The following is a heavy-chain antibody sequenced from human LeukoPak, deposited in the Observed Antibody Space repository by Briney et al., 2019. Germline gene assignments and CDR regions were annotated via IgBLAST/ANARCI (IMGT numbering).Heavy chain of an antibody. Sequence: GGSLRLSCAVSGFTFSSYWMTWVRQAPGKGLEWVANIKQDGSEKYYVESVKGRFSISRGNAKKSVHLQMNSLSAEDTAVYYCARARANMDVWGKGTTVTVSS. J-gene: IGHJ6*03. CDR2: IKQDGSEK. CDR3: ARARANMDV. CDR1: GFTFSSYW. V-gene: IGHV3-7*01.